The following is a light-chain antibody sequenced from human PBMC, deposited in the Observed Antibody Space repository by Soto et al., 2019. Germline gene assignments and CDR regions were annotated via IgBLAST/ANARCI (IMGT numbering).Light chain of an antibody. Sequence: EIVLTQSPGTLSLSPGESATLSCRASQSVSTYLAWYQQKPGQAPRLLIYDASNSVTGIPASFRGSWSGTDFPLTISRLEPDDFVVYCCQQRSWCQITFGQGTRLEIK. CDR3: QQRSWCQIT. V-gene: IGKV3-11*01. CDR2: DAS. J-gene: IGKJ5*01. CDR1: QSVSTY.